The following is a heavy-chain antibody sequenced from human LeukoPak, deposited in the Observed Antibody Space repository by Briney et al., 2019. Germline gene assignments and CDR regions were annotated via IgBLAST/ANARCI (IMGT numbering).Heavy chain of an antibody. Sequence: EPGGSLRLSCAASGFTFTTYWMHWVRQAPGKGLVWVSHINSDGSITSYADSVKGRFTISRDNAKNTLYLRMNSLRAEDTAVYYCARDAVDTANAVWGQGTTVTVSS. CDR2: INSDGSIT. J-gene: IGHJ6*02. CDR1: GFTFTTYW. V-gene: IGHV3-74*01. CDR3: ARDAVDTANAV. D-gene: IGHD5-18*01.